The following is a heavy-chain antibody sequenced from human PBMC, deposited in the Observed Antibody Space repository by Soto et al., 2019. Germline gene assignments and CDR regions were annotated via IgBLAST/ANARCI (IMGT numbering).Heavy chain of an antibody. CDR3: AREETAWSLAYGLDV. D-gene: IGHD2-21*02. CDR2: IGTRSDI. Sequence: GGSLRLSCVASGFTFSTYSMNWVRQAPGKGLEWVSTIGTRSDIYYAESVKGRFTISRDNAKNSLSLQMNSLRVEDTAVYYCAREETAWSLAYGLDVWGQGTAVTVSS. V-gene: IGHV3-21*01. J-gene: IGHJ6*02. CDR1: GFTFSTYS.